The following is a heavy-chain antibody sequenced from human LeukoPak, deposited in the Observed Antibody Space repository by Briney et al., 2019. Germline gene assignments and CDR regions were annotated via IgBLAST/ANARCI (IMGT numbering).Heavy chain of an antibody. CDR2: IWYDGSNH. D-gene: IGHD3-3*01. J-gene: IGHJ4*02. CDR3: ARDGSFWRGYPYYFDY. Sequence: GGSLRLSCAASGFTFSSYGMHWVRQAPGKGLEWVAIIWYDGSNHHYADSVKGRFTISRDNSKNTLYLQVNSLRAEDTAVYYCARDGSFWRGYPYYFDYWGQGTLVTVSS. V-gene: IGHV3-33*01. CDR1: GFTFSSYG.